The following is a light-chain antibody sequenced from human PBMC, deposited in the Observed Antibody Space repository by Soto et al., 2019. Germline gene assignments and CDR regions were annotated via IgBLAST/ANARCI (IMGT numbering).Light chain of an antibody. Sequence: DIVMIQSPDSLAVSLGERATFNCKSSQSILDRSKNKYYLAWYQQKSGQPPKLLIYWASLRESGVPDRFTGSGSGTDFTLTISSLQAEDVAVYYCQQYFTSPWTFGQGTKVDIK. J-gene: IGKJ1*01. CDR1: QSILDRSKNKYY. V-gene: IGKV4-1*01. CDR3: QQYFTSPWT. CDR2: WAS.